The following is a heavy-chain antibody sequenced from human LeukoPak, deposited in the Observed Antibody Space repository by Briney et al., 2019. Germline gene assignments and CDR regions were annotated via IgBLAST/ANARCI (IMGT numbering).Heavy chain of an antibody. J-gene: IGHJ3*02. Sequence: GGSLRLSCAASGCTFSSYAMSWVRQAPGKGLEWVSAISGSGGSTYYADSVKGRFTISRDNSKNTLYLQMNSLRAEDTAVYYCAKARSSSGWPRGAFDIWGQGTMVTVSS. CDR1: GCTFSSYA. D-gene: IGHD6-19*01. CDR2: ISGSGGST. CDR3: AKARSSSGWPRGAFDI. V-gene: IGHV3-23*01.